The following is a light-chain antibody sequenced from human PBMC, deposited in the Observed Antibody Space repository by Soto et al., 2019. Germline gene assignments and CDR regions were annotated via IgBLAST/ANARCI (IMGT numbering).Light chain of an antibody. Sequence: EIVFTHSASTLTIYPEERATLPCRASQSVGSYLGWYQQKPGQAPRLLIYDASNRATGIPARFSGSGFGTDFTLAISSLQSEDFAVYYCQQYNNWPITFGQGTRLEIK. CDR2: DAS. J-gene: IGKJ5*01. CDR3: QQYNNWPIT. CDR1: QSVGSY. V-gene: IGKV3D-15*01.